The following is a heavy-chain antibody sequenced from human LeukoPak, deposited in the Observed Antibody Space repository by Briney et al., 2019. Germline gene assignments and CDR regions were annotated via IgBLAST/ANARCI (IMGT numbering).Heavy chain of an antibody. CDR2: IYTSGST. Sequence: PSETLSLTCTVSGGSISSGSYYWSWIRQPAGKGLEWIGRIYTSGSTNYNPSLKSRVTISVDTSKNQFSLKLSSVTAADTAVYYCARDHRPSDYDFWSGARQGLRYYYYYMDVWGKGTTVTVSS. CDR1: GGSISSGSYY. V-gene: IGHV4-61*02. J-gene: IGHJ6*03. CDR3: ARDHRPSDYDFWSGARQGLRYYYYYMDV. D-gene: IGHD3-3*01.